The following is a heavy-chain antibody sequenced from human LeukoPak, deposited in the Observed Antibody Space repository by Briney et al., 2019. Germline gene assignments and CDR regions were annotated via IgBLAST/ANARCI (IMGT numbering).Heavy chain of an antibody. Sequence: GGSLRLSCAASGFSFGSYAMGWTRQAPGQGLEWVSAISGSGSHANYAESVKGRFTISGDNSKNTLYLQMHSLIAADTAVYYCGSGPVGTTVPWGQGTLVTVSS. CDR2: ISGSGSHA. V-gene: IGHV3-23*01. CDR1: GFSFGSYA. D-gene: IGHD1-1*01. J-gene: IGHJ5*02. CDR3: GSGPVGTTVP.